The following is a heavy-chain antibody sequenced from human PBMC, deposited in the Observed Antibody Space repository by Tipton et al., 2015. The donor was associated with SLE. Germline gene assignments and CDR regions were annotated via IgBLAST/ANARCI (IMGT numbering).Heavy chain of an antibody. D-gene: IGHD3-16*01. CDR3: ARTPLGESGFDF. Sequence: TLSLTCAVYGGSFSGYYWSWIRQPPGKGLEWIGEINHSGSTNYNPSLKSRVTISVDTSKNQFSLKLSSVTAADTAVYYCARTPLGESGFDFWGQGTMVTVSS. CDR2: INHSGST. CDR1: GGSFSGYY. J-gene: IGHJ3*01. V-gene: IGHV4-34*01.